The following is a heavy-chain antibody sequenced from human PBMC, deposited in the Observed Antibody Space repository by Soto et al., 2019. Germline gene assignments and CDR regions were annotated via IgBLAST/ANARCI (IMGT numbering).Heavy chain of an antibody. D-gene: IGHD4-17*01. Sequence: GGSLRLSCAASGFTFSSYAMHWVRQAPGKGLEWVAVISYDGSNKYYADYVKGRFTISRDNSKNTLYLQMNGLRAEDTAVYYCARDQDLDDYGDLFDYWGQGTLVTVSS. CDR3: ARDQDLDDYGDLFDY. V-gene: IGHV3-30-3*01. CDR2: ISYDGSNK. CDR1: GFTFSSYA. J-gene: IGHJ4*02.